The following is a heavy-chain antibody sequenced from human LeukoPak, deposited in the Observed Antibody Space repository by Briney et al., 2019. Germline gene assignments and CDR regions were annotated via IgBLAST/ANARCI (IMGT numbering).Heavy chain of an antibody. Sequence: SETLSLTCTVSGGPISSYYWSWIRQPPGKGLEWIGYIYYSGSTNYNPSLKSRVTISVDTSKNQFSLKLSSVTAADTAVYYCARRQGYYYYYGMDVWGQGTTVTVSS. V-gene: IGHV4-59*08. J-gene: IGHJ6*02. CDR2: IYYSGST. CDR1: GGPISSYY. CDR3: ARRQGYYYYYGMDV.